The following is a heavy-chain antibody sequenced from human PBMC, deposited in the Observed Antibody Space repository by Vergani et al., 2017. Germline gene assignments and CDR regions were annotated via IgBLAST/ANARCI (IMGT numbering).Heavy chain of an antibody. J-gene: IGHJ4*02. Sequence: EVQLVESGGGLVQPGGSLRLSCAASGFTFSSYSMNWVRQAPGKGLEWVSYISSSSSTIYYADSVKGRFTISRDNAKNSLYLQMNSLRAEDTAVYYCARGRYGGVFDYWGQGTLVTVSS. CDR1: GFTFSSYS. D-gene: IGHD4-23*01. CDR2: ISSSSSTI. CDR3: ARGRYGGVFDY. V-gene: IGHV3-48*04.